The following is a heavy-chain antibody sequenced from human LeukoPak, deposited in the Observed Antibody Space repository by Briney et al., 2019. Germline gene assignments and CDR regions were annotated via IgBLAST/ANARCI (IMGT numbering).Heavy chain of an antibody. CDR1: GFTFSSYA. D-gene: IGHD2-2*01. V-gene: IGHV3-30-3*01. CDR2: ISYDGSNK. CDR3: AREVFGLIVVVPAALDV. J-gene: IGHJ6*02. Sequence: GRSLRLSCAASGFTFSSYAMHWVRQAPGKGLEWVAVISYDGSNKYYADSVKGRFTISRDNAKNSLYLQMNSLRAEDTAVYYCAREVFGLIVVVPAALDVWGQGTTVTVSS.